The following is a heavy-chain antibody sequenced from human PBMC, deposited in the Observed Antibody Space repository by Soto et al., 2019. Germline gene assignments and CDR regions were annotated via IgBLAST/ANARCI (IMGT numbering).Heavy chain of an antibody. J-gene: IGHJ6*03. CDR2: ISWNSGSI. V-gene: IGHV3-9*01. CDR1: GFTFDDYA. Sequence: GGSLRLSCAASGFTFDDYAMHWVRQAPGKGLEWVSGISWNSGSIGYADSVKGRFTISRDNAKNSLYLQMNSLRAEDTALYYCAKDITGPYYMDVWGKGTTVTVSS. CDR3: AKDITGPYYMDV.